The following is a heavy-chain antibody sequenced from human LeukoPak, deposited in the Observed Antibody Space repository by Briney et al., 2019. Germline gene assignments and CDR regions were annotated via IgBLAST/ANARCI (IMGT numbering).Heavy chain of an antibody. J-gene: IGHJ5*02. V-gene: IGHV1-46*01. Sequence: GASVKVSCKASGYTFTSYYMHWVRQAPGQGLEWMGIINPSGGSTSYAQKFQGRVTMTTDTSASTAYMELRSLRSDDTAVYYCARDPREDYYGSGDNWFDPWGQGTLVTVSS. CDR2: INPSGGST. CDR3: ARDPREDYYGSGDNWFDP. CDR1: GYTFTSYY. D-gene: IGHD3-10*01.